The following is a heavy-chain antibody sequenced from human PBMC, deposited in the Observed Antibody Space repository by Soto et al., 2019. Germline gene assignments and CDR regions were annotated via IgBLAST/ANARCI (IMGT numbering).Heavy chain of an antibody. CDR1: GYSFTSYW. J-gene: IGHJ6*02. Sequence: GESLKISCKGSGYSFTSYWIGWVRQMPGKGLEWMGIIYPGDSDTRYSPSFQGQVTISADKSISTAYLQWSSLKASDTAMYYCARHGPESYYDFWSGSPRKSYNYYGMDVWGQGTTVTVYS. CDR3: ARHGPESYYDFWSGSPRKSYNYYGMDV. D-gene: IGHD3-3*01. CDR2: IYPGDSDT. V-gene: IGHV5-51*01.